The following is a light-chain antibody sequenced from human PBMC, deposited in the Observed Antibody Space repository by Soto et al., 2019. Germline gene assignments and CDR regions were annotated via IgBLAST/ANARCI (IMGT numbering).Light chain of an antibody. Sequence: EIVLTQSPGTLSLSPGEGATLSCRASQSVNNNFLAWYQQHPGLAPRLLIYGASSRATGIPDRFSGIGSGTDFTLTISRLEPGDFAVYYCQQYGSSPITFGQRTRLEIK. CDR3: QQYGSSPIT. V-gene: IGKV3-20*01. J-gene: IGKJ5*01. CDR2: GAS. CDR1: QSVNNNF.